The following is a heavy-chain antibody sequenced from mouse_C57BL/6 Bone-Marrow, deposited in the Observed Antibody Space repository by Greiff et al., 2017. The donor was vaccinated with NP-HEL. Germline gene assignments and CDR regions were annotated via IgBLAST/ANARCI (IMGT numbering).Heavy chain of an antibody. CDR3: TTGGSSPYAMDY. J-gene: IGHJ4*01. Sequence: EVQLQQSGAELVRPGASVKLSCTVSGFNIKDDYMHWVKQRPEQGLEWIGWIDPENVDTEYASKFQGKATITADTSSNTAYLQLSRLTSEDTAVYYCTTGGSSPYAMDYWGQGTSVTVSS. V-gene: IGHV14-4*01. D-gene: IGHD1-1*01. CDR1: GFNIKDDY. CDR2: IDPENVDT.